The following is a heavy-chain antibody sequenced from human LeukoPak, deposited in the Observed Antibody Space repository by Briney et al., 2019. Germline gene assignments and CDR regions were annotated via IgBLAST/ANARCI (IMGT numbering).Heavy chain of an antibody. J-gene: IGHJ6*03. CDR2: IYTIGSI. Sequence: SETLSLTCTVSGDSIDNYYWSWIRQPARKGLEWIGRIYTIGSINYNPSLKSRVTMSVDTSKNQFFLKLTSVTAADTAVYFCARVGHVKADYYYYHYMDVWGKGTTVTVSS. CDR3: ARVGHVKADYYYYHYMDV. V-gene: IGHV4-4*07. CDR1: GDSIDNYY.